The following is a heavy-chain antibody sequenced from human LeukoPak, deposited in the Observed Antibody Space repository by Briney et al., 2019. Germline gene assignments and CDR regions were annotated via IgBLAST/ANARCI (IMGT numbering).Heavy chain of an antibody. CDR3: ARDKARYSSGSSNY. CDR1: GFTYSSYS. J-gene: IGHJ4*02. CDR2: ISSSSSTI. D-gene: IGHD6-19*01. Sequence: PGGSLRLSCAASGFTYSSYSMNWVRQARGKGLEWVSYISSSSSTIYYADSVKGRFTISRDNAKNSLYLQMNSLRAEDTAVYYCARDKARYSSGSSNYWGQGTLVTVSS. V-gene: IGHV3-48*04.